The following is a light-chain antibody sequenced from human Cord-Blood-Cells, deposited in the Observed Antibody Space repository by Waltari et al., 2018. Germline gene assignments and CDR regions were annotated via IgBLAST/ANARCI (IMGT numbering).Light chain of an antibody. J-gene: IGLJ2*01. CDR2: DVS. V-gene: IGLV2-11*01. Sequence: QSALTQPRSVSGSPGQSVTISCTGTSSDVGGYNHVSWYQQHPGTAPKLMIYDVSKRPSGVPDRFSGSKSGNTASLTISGLQAEDEADYYCCSYAGSYTWVFGGGTKLTVL. CDR3: CSYAGSYTWV. CDR1: SSDVGGYNH.